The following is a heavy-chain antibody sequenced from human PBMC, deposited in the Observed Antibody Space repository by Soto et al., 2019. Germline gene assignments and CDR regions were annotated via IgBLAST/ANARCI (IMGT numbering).Heavy chain of an antibody. CDR1: GGSISSYY. CDR2: IYYSGST. CDR3: ARFNWYFDL. V-gene: IGHV4-59*08. J-gene: IGHJ2*01. Sequence: PSETLSLTCTVSGGSISSYYWSWIRQPPGKGLEWLGYIYYSGSTNYNPSLKSRVTISVDTSKNQLSLKLSSVTAADTAVYYCARFNWYFDLWGRGTLVTVSS.